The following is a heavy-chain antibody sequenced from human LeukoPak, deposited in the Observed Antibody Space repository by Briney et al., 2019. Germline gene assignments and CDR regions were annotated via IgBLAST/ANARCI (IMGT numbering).Heavy chain of an antibody. CDR1: EFTFNNYA. CDR3: AKGSRDSRPYYFDF. Sequence: PGGSLRLSCAASEFTFNNYAMSWVRQAPGKGLEWVSAITGSGGDTYHADSVKGRSTISRDNSKNTLYLQMNSLRAEDMAVYYCAKGSRDSRPYYFDFWGQGTLVTVSS. CDR2: ITGSGGDT. V-gene: IGHV3-23*01. J-gene: IGHJ4*02. D-gene: IGHD3-10*01.